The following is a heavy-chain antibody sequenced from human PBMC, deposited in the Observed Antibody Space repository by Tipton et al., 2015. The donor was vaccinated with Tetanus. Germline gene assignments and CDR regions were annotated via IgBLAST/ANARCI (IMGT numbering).Heavy chain of an antibody. V-gene: IGHV4-30-2*01. CDR3: ARGGTMVHGVILQDHFYY. Sequence: LRLSCTVSGGSISSAGYSWSWIRQPPGKGLEWIGFIYHNGGTYYNPSLKSRATISVDRSKNQFSLKLGSVTAADTAVYFCARGGTMVHGVILQDHFYYWGQGTLVTVSS. CDR1: GGSISSAGYS. CDR2: IYHNGGT. J-gene: IGHJ4*02. D-gene: IGHD3-10*01.